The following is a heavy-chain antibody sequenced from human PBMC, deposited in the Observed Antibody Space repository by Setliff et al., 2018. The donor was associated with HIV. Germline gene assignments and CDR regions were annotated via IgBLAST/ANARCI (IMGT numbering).Heavy chain of an antibody. J-gene: IGHJ4*02. Sequence: PGGSLRLSCAASGFTFSDYYLNWFRLAPGKGLEWISHITNTGGSTNYADSVKGRFTISRDNARSTLYLQMSCRRVEDTAVDYCVRGPQFRAHWGQGTLVTVAS. CDR3: VRGPQFRAH. V-gene: IGHV3-11*04. CDR1: GFTFSDYY. CDR2: ITNTGGST.